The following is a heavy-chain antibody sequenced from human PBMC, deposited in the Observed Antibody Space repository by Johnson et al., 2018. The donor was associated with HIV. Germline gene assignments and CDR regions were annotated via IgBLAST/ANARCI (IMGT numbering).Heavy chain of an antibody. J-gene: IGHJ3*02. CDR3: ARDLNPSRTATPSRTTEWFDSFDI. CDR2: ITWYGGSV. D-gene: IGHD3-3*01. V-gene: IGHV3-20*04. Sequence: VQLVESGGVVVQPGRSLRLSCAASGFTFDYYDMSWVRQAPGKGLEWVSDITWYGGSVGYADSVKGRFTISRDNAKNSLYLQMNSLRAEDTALYYCARDLNPSRTATPSRTTEWFDSFDIWGQGTMVAVSS. CDR1: GFTFDYYD.